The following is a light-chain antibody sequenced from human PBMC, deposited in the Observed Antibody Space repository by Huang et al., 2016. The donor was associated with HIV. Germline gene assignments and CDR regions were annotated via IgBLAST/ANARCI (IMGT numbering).Light chain of an antibody. Sequence: DLVMTQSPDSLAVSLGERATINCKSSQTILHDSDSRNYLAWYQQKPGQPTKLLIHWASIRKSGVPDRFIGSGSGTDFTLTIRSLQAEDVAVYYCQQYYSSPFTFGPGTNVDI. CDR3: QQYYSSPFT. V-gene: IGKV4-1*01. CDR2: WAS. J-gene: IGKJ3*01. CDR1: QTILHDSDSRNY.